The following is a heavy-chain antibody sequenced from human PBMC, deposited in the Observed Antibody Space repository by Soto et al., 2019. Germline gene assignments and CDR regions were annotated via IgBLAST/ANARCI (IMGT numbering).Heavy chain of an antibody. Sequence: GGSLRLSCAASGFTFSSYSMSWVRQAPGKGLEWVSVIYSGGSTYYADSVKGRFTISRDNSKNTLYLQMNSLRAEDTAVYYCARGLAAAGSYYFDYWGQGTQVTVSS. CDR3: ARGLAAAGSYYFDY. V-gene: IGHV3-66*01. CDR2: IYSGGST. D-gene: IGHD6-13*01. J-gene: IGHJ4*02. CDR1: GFTFSSYS.